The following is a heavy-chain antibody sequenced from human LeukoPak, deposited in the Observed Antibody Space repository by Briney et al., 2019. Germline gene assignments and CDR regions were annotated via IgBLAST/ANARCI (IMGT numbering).Heavy chain of an antibody. V-gene: IGHV3-30*03. Sequence: GGSLRLSCAASGFTFSSYGMHWVRQAPGKGLEWVAVISYDGSNKYYADSVKGRFTISRDNSKNTLYLQMNSLRAEDTAVYYCASISGYYYGSGENWFDPWGQGTLVTVSS. CDR1: GFTFSSYG. D-gene: IGHD3-10*01. CDR2: ISYDGSNK. J-gene: IGHJ5*02. CDR3: ASISGYYYGSGENWFDP.